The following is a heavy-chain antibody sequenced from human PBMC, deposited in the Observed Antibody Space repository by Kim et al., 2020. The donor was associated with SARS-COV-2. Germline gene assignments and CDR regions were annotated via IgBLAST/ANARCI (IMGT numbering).Heavy chain of an antibody. J-gene: IGHJ4*02. D-gene: IGHD5-12*01. V-gene: IGHV3-11*05. Sequence: IHTFYAYSVQGRFTISRDNAKKSLYLQLNSVRAEDTAVYYCAREYSAFEYWGQGPLVTVSS. CDR2: IHT. CDR3: AREYSAFEY.